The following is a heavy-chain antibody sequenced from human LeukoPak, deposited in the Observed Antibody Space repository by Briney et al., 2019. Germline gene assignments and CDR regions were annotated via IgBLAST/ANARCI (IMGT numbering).Heavy chain of an antibody. Sequence: ASVKVSCKASGYTFTDYYLHWVRQAPGQGLEWRGWIIPNNGVTNYAQKFQHRVTMTRDTSMSTAYMELSRLTSDDTAIYFCVRVQDAINPPDHWGQGTLVTVSS. CDR1: GYTFTDYY. CDR3: VRVQDAINPPDH. CDR2: IIPNNGVT. J-gene: IGHJ4*02. V-gene: IGHV1-2*02. D-gene: IGHD3-9*01.